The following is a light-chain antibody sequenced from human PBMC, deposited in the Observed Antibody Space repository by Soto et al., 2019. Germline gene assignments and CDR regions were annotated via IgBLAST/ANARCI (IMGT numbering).Light chain of an antibody. CDR2: GAS. CDR1: QSVSSSY. CDR3: PQYGSSPLT. J-gene: IGKJ4*01. V-gene: IGKV3-20*01. Sequence: EDVLTQSPGTLSLSPGERATLSCRSSQSVSSSYLAWYQQKPGQAPRLLIYGASSRATDIPDRFSGSGSVTYFTLAISSLEPEDFAVYYWPQYGSSPLTFGGGTKVEI.